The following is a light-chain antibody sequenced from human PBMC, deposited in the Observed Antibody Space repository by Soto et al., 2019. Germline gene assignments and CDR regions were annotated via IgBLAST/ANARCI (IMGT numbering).Light chain of an antibody. CDR2: GAS. V-gene: IGKV1-12*01. CDR3: QQYNSYS. CDR1: QDVGKW. J-gene: IGKJ1*01. Sequence: DIQMPQSPPSVSASVGDRVTITCRASQDVGKWLAWYQQKPGKAPTLLIHGASSLQSGVPHRFSGSGSGTEFNLTISSRQPDDCATYYCQQYNSYSFGQGTKVDI.